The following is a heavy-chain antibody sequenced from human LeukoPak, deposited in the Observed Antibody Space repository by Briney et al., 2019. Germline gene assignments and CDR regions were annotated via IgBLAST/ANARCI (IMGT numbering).Heavy chain of an antibody. CDR2: IIPIFGTA. J-gene: IGHJ4*02. D-gene: IGHD6-13*01. CDR3: ARDSIAAAGTTDPIFDY. CDR1: GGTFSSYA. V-gene: IGHV1-69*05. Sequence: SVKVSCKASGGTFSSYAISWVRQAPGQGLEWMGGIIPIFGTANYAQKFQGRVTMTRDMSTSTVYMELSSLRSEDTAVYYCARDSIAAAGTTDPIFDYWGQGTLVTVSS.